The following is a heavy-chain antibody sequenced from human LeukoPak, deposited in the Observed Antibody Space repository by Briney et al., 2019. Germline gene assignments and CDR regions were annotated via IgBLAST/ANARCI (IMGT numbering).Heavy chain of an antibody. Sequence: PSQTLSLTCTVSGGSISSGSYYWSWIRQPAGKGLEWIGRIYTSGSTNYNPSLKSRVTISVDTSKNQFSLKLSSVTAADTAVYYCARDDGSYDAFDIRGQGTMATVSS. CDR2: IYTSGST. V-gene: IGHV4-61*02. CDR1: GGSISSGSYY. D-gene: IGHD2-15*01. CDR3: ARDDGSYDAFDI. J-gene: IGHJ3*02.